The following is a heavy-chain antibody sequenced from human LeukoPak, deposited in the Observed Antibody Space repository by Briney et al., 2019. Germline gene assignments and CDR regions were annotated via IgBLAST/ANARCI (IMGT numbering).Heavy chain of an antibody. Sequence: GGSLRLSCEVSGFTFSSYDMHWVRQTTGKGLEWVSGIGTTGDTHYPDSVKGRFTISRDNAKNSLYLQMNSLRAEDTAVYYCASASLSGSLLPRDYWGQGTLVTVSS. V-gene: IGHV3-13*01. CDR3: ASASLSGSLLPRDY. J-gene: IGHJ4*02. D-gene: IGHD1-26*01. CDR1: GFTFSSYD. CDR2: IGTTGDT.